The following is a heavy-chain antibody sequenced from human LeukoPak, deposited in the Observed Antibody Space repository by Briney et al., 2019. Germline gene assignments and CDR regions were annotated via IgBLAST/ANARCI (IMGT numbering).Heavy chain of an antibody. CDR1: GGSISSYY. J-gene: IGHJ3*02. CDR3: AREKRYCSSTSCHRDAFDI. D-gene: IGHD2-2*01. Sequence: PSETLSLTCTVSGGSISSYYWSWIRQPPGKGLEWIGYIYYSGSTNYNPSLKSRVTISVDTSKNPFSLKLSSVTAADTAVYYCAREKRYCSSTSCHRDAFDIWGQGTMVTVSS. V-gene: IGHV4-59*01. CDR2: IYYSGST.